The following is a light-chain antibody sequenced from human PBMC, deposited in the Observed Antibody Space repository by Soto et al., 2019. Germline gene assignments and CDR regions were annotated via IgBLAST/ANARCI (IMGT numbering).Light chain of an antibody. J-gene: IGKJ5*01. V-gene: IGKV3-11*01. CDR2: DAS. CDR1: QSVRSY. CDR3: QQRSNWPPT. Sequence: EIVLTQSPATLSLSPGERATLSCRASQSVRSYVAWSQQKPGQAPMLLIYDASNRATGIPARFSGSGSGTDFTLTIISLEPEDFSVYYCQQRSNWPPTFGQGTRLEIK.